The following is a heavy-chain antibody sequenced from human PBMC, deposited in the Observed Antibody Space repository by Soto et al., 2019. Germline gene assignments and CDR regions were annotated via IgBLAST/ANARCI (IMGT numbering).Heavy chain of an antibody. Sequence: EVQLVESGGGLVKPGGSLRLSCAASGFTFSRNTMNWVRQAPGKGLEWVSCISGSSRDIYYADSVKGRFTVSRDNAKNLLYRQMNSLRAEDTAMYYCARDPFGGGDSEWFDPWGQGTLVTVSS. CDR2: ISGSSRDI. D-gene: IGHD2-21*02. J-gene: IGHJ5*02. CDR1: GFTFSRNT. CDR3: ARDPFGGGDSEWFDP. V-gene: IGHV3-21*06.